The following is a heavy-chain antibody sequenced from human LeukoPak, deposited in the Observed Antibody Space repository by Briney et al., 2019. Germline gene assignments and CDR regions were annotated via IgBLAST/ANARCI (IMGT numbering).Heavy chain of an antibody. J-gene: IGHJ1*01. D-gene: IGHD4-23*01. CDR2: IKQDGSEK. CDR3: ARAYGGNSQYFQY. CDR1: GLTLRIYW. V-gene: IGHV3-7*03. Sequence: GGSLTLSCALSGLTLRIYWMSWVRQAPGRGLEWVANIKQDGSEKYYVASLKGRFTISRDNAKNSLYLQMDSLRAEDTAVYYCARAYGGNSQYFQYGGQGTLVTVSS.